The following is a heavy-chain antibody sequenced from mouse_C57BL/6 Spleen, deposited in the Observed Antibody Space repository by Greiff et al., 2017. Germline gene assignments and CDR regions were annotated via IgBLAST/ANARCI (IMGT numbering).Heavy chain of an antibody. D-gene: IGHD2-3*01. CDR1: GFNIKDDY. V-gene: IGHV14-4*01. J-gene: IGHJ3*01. CDR3: TTYDGRTWFAY. Sequence: VQLKESGAELVRPGASVKLSCTASGFNIKDDYMHWVQQRPEQGLEWIGWIDPENGDTEYASKFQGKATITADTSSNTAYLQLSSLTSEDTAVYYCTTYDGRTWFAYWGQGTLVTVSA. CDR2: IDPENGDT.